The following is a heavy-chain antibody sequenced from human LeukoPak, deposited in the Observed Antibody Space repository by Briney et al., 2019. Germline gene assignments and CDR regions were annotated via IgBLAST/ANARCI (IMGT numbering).Heavy chain of an antibody. CDR3: AKGRIAVAGVLDY. J-gene: IGHJ4*02. CDR1: GFTFSSYG. V-gene: IGHV3-30*18. D-gene: IGHD6-19*01. CDR2: ISYDGSNK. Sequence: AGGSLRLSCAASGFTFSSYGMHWVRQAPGKGLEWVAVISYDGSNKYYADSVKGRFTISRDNSRNTLYLQMNSLGAEDTAVYYCAKGRIAVAGVLDYWGQGTLVTVSS.